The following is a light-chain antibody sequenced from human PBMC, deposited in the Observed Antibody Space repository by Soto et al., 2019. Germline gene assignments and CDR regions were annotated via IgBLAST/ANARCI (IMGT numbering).Light chain of an antibody. CDR1: QSVSSSY. J-gene: IGKJ4*01. Sequence: DTVLTQSPGTLSLSPGERAALSCRASQSVSSSYLAWYQQKPGRAPRLLIYGASNRATGIPDRFSGSGTGTDFTLIISRLEPEDFAVHYCQQYDNSPLTFGGGTKVDIK. CDR2: GAS. CDR3: QQYDNSPLT. V-gene: IGKV3-20*01.